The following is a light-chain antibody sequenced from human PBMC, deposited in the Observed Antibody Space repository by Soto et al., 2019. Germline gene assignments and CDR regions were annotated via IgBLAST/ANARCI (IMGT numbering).Light chain of an antibody. V-gene: IGKV1-5*01. CDR3: QQYYSFPPT. J-gene: IGKJ1*01. Sequence: DIQMTQSPSTLSASVGDRVTITCRASQSISDCLAWFQLKPGKAPKLLIYDASSLQSGVPSRFSGSGSGTDFTLTISCLQSEDFATYYCQQYYSFPPTFGQGTKVDIK. CDR2: DAS. CDR1: QSISDC.